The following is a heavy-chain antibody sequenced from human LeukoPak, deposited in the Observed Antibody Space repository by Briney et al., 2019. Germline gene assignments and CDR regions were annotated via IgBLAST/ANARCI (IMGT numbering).Heavy chain of an antibody. CDR1: GFTFSSYG. V-gene: IGHV3-30*02. J-gene: IGHJ4*02. Sequence: GGSLRLSCAASGFTFSSYGMHWVRQAPGKGLEWVAFIRYDGSNKYYADSVKGRFTISRDNSKNTLYLQMNSLRAEDTAVHYCAKDRDYYDSSGSDYWGQGTLVTVSS. CDR3: AKDRDYYDSSGSDY. D-gene: IGHD3-22*01. CDR2: IRYDGSNK.